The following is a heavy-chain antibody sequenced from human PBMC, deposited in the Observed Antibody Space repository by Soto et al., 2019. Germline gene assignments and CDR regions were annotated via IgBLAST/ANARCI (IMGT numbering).Heavy chain of an antibody. CDR3: ARVAY. V-gene: IGHV3-21*01. J-gene: IGHJ4*02. CDR1: GFTFRRFS. CDR2: ISSGSSDT. Sequence: PGGSLRLSCEASGFTFRRFSMNWVRQVPGKGLEWVASISSGSSDTWYADSVKGRFIISRDNAQNSLFLQMNTLRPEDTAMYYCARVAYWGPGTQVTVSS.